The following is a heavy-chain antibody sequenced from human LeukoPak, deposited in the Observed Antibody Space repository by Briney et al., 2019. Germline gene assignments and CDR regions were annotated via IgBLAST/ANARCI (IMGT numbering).Heavy chain of an antibody. CDR3: ASPRIAARPGYFQH. Sequence: SVKVSCKASGGTFSSYAISWVRQAPGQGLEWMGRIIPILGIANYAQKFQGRVTITADKSTSTAYMELSSLRSEDTAVYYCASPRIAARPGYFQHWGQGTLVTVSS. D-gene: IGHD6-6*01. CDR1: GGTFSSYA. J-gene: IGHJ1*01. CDR2: IIPILGIA. V-gene: IGHV1-69*04.